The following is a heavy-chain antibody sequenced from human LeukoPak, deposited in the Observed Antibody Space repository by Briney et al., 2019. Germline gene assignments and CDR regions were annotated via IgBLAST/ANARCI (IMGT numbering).Heavy chain of an antibody. Sequence: PSETLSLTCAVYGGSFSGYYWSWTRQPPGKGLEWIGEINHSGSTNYNPSLKSRVTISVDTSKNQFSLKLSSVTAADTAVYYCARAAAWIQLWLRRAFDIWGQGTMVTVSS. V-gene: IGHV4-34*01. J-gene: IGHJ3*02. CDR1: GGSFSGYY. D-gene: IGHD5-18*01. CDR3: ARAAAWIQLWLRRAFDI. CDR2: INHSGST.